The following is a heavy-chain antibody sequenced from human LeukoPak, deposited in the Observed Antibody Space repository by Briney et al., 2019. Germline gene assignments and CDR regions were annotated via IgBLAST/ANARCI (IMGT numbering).Heavy chain of an antibody. D-gene: IGHD3-10*01. Sequence: SETLSLTCTVSGGSISSYYWSWIRQPPGKGLEWIGYIYYSGSTNYNPSLKSRVTISVDTSKNQFSLKLSSVTAADTAVYYCARQSQGFSVDYYGSGSYFDYWGQGTLVTVSS. CDR2: IYYSGST. CDR3: ARQSQGFSVDYYGSGSYFDY. J-gene: IGHJ4*02. CDR1: GGSISSYY. V-gene: IGHV4-59*08.